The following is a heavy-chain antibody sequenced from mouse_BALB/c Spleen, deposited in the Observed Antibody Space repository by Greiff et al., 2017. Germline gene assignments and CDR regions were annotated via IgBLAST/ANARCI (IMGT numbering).Heavy chain of an antibody. CDR2: IYPGNSDT. Sequence: EVQLQQSGTVLARPGASVKMSCKASGYTFTSYWMHWVKQRPGQGLEWIGAIYPGNSDTSYNQKFKGKAKLTAVTSTSTAYMELSSLTNEDSAVYYCTKGFITTVVRYYFDYWGQGTTLTVSS. V-gene: IGHV1-5*01. CDR1: GYTFTSYW. J-gene: IGHJ2*01. CDR3: TKGFITTVVRYYFDY. D-gene: IGHD1-1*01.